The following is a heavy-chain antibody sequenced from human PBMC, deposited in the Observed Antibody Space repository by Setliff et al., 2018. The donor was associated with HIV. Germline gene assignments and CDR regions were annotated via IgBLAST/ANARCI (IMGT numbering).Heavy chain of an antibody. CDR2: IYTSGST. CDR1: GGSISSGSYY. V-gene: IGHV4-61*02. Sequence: PSETLSLTCTVSGGSISSGSYYWSWIRQPAGKGLEWIGRIYTSGSTNYNPSLKSRVTISEDTSKNQLSPKLSSVTAADTAVYYCARATLTIFGVVIPDYWGQGTLVTVSS. CDR3: ARATLTIFGVVIPDY. J-gene: IGHJ4*02. D-gene: IGHD3-3*01.